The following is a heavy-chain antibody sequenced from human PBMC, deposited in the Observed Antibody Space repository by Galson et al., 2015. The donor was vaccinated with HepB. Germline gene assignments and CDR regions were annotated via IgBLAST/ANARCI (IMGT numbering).Heavy chain of an antibody. V-gene: IGHV1-69*13. CDR1: GGTFSSYA. CDR2: IIPIFGTA. Sequence: SVKVSCKASGGTFSSYAISWVRQAPGQGLEWMGGIIPIFGTANYAQKFQGRVTITADESTSTAYMDLSSLRSEDTAVYYCAREVWNCSTTSCPFAPWGPRTLVTAPS. J-gene: IGHJ5*02. CDR3: AREVWNCSTTSCPFAP. D-gene: IGHD2-2*01.